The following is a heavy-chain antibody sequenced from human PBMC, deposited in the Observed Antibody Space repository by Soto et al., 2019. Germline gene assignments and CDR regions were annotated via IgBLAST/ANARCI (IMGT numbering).Heavy chain of an antibody. J-gene: IGHJ5*01. V-gene: IGHV3-23*01. CDR1: GFSFSNYA. CDR3: ARDFGRGGRPNNWFDS. CDR2: ISSSGGST. Sequence: EVQLLESGGGLVQPGGSLRLSCSASGFSFSNYAMSWVRQAPGKGLEWVSGISSSGGSTYYADSVKGRFTISRDNSKNTLYLQMNSLRVEDTALYYCARDFGRGGRPNNWFDSWGQGTLVTVSS. D-gene: IGHD2-8*01.